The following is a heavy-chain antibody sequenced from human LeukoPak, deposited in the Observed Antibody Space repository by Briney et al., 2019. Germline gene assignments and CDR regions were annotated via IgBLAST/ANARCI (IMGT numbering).Heavy chain of an antibody. V-gene: IGHV3-23*01. D-gene: IGHD2-15*01. CDR1: GFTLCSYA. J-gene: IGHJ6*02. CDR3: AKGPPKYCGGGSCAYYYYGMDV. CDR2: ISGSGGST. Sequence: GGSLRLSCGASGFTLCSYAMLCVPQAPEKALEGVSAISGSGGSTYYADCVKGRFTISRDNSKNTLYLQMNSLRAEDTAVYYCAKGPPKYCGGGSCAYYYYGMDVWGQGTTVTVSS.